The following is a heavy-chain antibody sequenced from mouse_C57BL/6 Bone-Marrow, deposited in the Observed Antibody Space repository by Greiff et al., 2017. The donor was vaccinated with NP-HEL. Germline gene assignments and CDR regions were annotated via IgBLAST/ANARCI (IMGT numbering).Heavy chain of an antibody. Sequence: EVMLVESGGGLVQPGGSLKLSCAASGFTFSDYYMYWVRQTPEKRLEWVAYISNGGGSTYYPDTVKGRFTISRDNAKNTLYLQMSRLKSEDTAMYYCAIGFAYWGQGTLVTVSA. CDR2: ISNGGGST. V-gene: IGHV5-12*01. J-gene: IGHJ3*01. CDR3: AIGFAY. CDR1: GFTFSDYY.